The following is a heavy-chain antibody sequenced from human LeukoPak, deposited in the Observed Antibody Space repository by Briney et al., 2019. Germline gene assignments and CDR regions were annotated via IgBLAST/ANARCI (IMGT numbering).Heavy chain of an antibody. V-gene: IGHV3-21*01. D-gene: IGHD4-17*01. J-gene: IGHJ4*02. CDR3: ARDGNDHVDSPDY. CDR1: GFTFSTYT. Sequence: PGGSLTISCAASGFTFSTYTMNWVRQAPGKGLEWVSSITSGSYIYYADSLKGRFTISRDNAKNSLYLQMNSLRAEDTAMYYCARDGNDHVDSPDYWGQGSLVTAS. CDR2: ITSGSYI.